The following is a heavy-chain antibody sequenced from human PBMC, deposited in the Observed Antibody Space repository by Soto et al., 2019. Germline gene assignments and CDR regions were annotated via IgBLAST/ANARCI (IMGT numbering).Heavy chain of an antibody. J-gene: IGHJ4*02. CDR1: GGSISIVNNS. CDR2: ISHSVST. Sequence: SETLSLTCTVSGGSISIVNNSCTWIRQHPGKGLEWIGFISHSVSTYYNPSLRSRVTISLDTSKNQFYMTLSSVTGADTAVDSCAKAEDHGGNSRPFDSVGQGTLATVSS. V-gene: IGHV4-31*03. D-gene: IGHD2-21*02. CDR3: AKAEDHGGNSRPFDS.